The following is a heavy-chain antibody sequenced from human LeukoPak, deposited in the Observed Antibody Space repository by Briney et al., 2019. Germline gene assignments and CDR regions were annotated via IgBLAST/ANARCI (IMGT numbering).Heavy chain of an antibody. CDR1: GFTFSSYE. CDR2: IGTSDSST. V-gene: IGHV3-48*03. Sequence: GGSLRLSCAASGFTFSSYEMNWVRQAPGKGLEWVSYIGTSDSSTYYADSVKGRFTISRDNDKNSLYLQMNSLRAEDTAVYYCARYGDSSVYYSADAFDIWGQGTMVTVSS. J-gene: IGHJ3*02. CDR3: ARYGDSSVYYSADAFDI. D-gene: IGHD3-22*01.